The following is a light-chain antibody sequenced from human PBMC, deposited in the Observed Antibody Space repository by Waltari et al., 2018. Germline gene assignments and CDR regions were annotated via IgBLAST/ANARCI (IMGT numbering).Light chain of an antibody. CDR2: YTN. J-gene: IGLJ3*02. CDR3: ATWDDSLNGPV. Sequence: QSVVTQPPSASGTPGPRVTTSCSGGSPNIRSNLVQWYQQPPGRAPKVLIYYTNLRPSGVPDRFSGSKSGTSASLAISGLQSDDEAVYYCATWDDSLNGPVFGGGTKLIVL. CDR1: SPNIRSNL. V-gene: IGLV1-44*01.